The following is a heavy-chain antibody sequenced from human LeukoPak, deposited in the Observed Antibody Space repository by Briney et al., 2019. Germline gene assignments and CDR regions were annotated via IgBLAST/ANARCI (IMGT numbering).Heavy chain of an antibody. CDR1: GGTFSSYA. V-gene: IGHV1-69*13. CDR2: IIPIFGTA. CDR3: ATTLNSYYYDSSGYYF. J-gene: IGHJ1*01. D-gene: IGHD3-22*01. Sequence: SVKVSCKASGGTFSSYAISWVRQAPGQGLEWMGGIIPIFGTANYAQKFQGRVTITADESTSTAYMELSSLRSEDTAVYYCATTLNSYYYDSSGYYFWGQGTLVTVSS.